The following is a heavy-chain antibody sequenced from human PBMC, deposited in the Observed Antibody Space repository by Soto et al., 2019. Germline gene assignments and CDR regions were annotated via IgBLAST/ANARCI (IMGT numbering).Heavy chain of an antibody. Sequence: GGSLRLSCAASGFTVSSNYMSWVRQAPGKGLEWVSVIYSGGSTYYADSVKGRFTISRDNSKNTLYLQMNSLRAEDTAVYYCARYYYDSSGPELGFDYWGQGTLVTVSS. V-gene: IGHV3-53*01. CDR3: ARYYYDSSGPELGFDY. D-gene: IGHD3-22*01. CDR1: GFTVSSNY. J-gene: IGHJ4*02. CDR2: IYSGGST.